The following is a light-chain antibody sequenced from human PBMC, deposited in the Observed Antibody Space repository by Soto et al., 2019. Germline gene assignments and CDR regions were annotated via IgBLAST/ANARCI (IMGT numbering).Light chain of an antibody. CDR2: AAS. V-gene: IGKV1-27*01. CDR3: QKYDSAPYT. Sequence: DIQMTQSPSSLSASVGYTVTITCRASQGISNFLAWYQQRPGTVPRFLIYAASTLHSGVPSRFSGSGSGTHFTLTISSLQPEDFATYYCQKYDSAPYTFGQGTKLQIK. J-gene: IGKJ2*01. CDR1: QGISNF.